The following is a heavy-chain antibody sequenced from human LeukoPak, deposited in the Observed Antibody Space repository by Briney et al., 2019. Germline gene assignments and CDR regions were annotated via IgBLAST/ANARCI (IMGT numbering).Heavy chain of an antibody. Sequence: GGSLRLSCAASGFTFSSYGMHWVRQAPGKGLEWVAFIRYDGSNKYYADSVKGRFTIPRDNSKNTLYLQMNSLRAEDTAVYYCAKSILEWLLTFDYWGQGTLVTVSS. CDR3: AKSILEWLLTFDY. J-gene: IGHJ4*02. CDR2: IRYDGSNK. V-gene: IGHV3-30*02. CDR1: GFTFSSYG. D-gene: IGHD3-3*01.